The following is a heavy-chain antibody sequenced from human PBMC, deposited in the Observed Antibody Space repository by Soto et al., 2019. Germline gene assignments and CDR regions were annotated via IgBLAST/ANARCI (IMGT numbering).Heavy chain of an antibody. V-gene: IGHV3-30*18. J-gene: IGHJ6*02. Sequence: GGSLRLSCAASGFTFSSYGMHWVRQAPGKGLEWVAVISYDGSNKYYADSVKGRFTISRDNSKNTLYLQMNSLRAEDTAVYYCANGGETVTTGPTIKTYYYYYGMDVWGQGTKVTVSS. CDR1: GFTFSSYG. CDR2: ISYDGSNK. D-gene: IGHD4-4*01. CDR3: ANGGETVTTGPTIKTYYYYYGMDV.